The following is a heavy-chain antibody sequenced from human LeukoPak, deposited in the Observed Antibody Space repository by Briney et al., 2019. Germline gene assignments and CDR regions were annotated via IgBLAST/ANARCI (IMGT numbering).Heavy chain of an antibody. J-gene: IGHJ4*02. Sequence: PGRSLSLSCAAAGFTFRSYGRQWVRQAPGKGRECVAITWYDGGNKYYSDSVKVRFTISRDTSKTTLSLQMNSLRAEDTAVYYCARVAGHDVRGLITYYFDDWGQGSLVTVSS. V-gene: IGHV3-33*01. CDR1: GFTFRSYG. CDR2: TWYDGGNK. D-gene: IGHD3-10*02. CDR3: ARVAGHDVRGLITYYFDD.